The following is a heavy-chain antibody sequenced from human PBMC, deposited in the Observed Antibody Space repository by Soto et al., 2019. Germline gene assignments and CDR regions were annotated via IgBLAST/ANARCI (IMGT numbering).Heavy chain of an antibody. CDR2: IYPGDSDT. CDR1: GYRFTSYW. CDR3: ASTGGFVIPDYYYYGMDV. J-gene: IGHJ6*02. Sequence: GESLKISCKGSGYRFTSYWIGWVRQMPGKGLEWMGIIYPGDSDTRYSPSFQGQVTISADKSISTAYLQWSSLKASDTAMYYCASTGGFVIPDYYYYGMDVWGQGTTVTVSS. V-gene: IGHV5-51*01. D-gene: IGHD2-21*01.